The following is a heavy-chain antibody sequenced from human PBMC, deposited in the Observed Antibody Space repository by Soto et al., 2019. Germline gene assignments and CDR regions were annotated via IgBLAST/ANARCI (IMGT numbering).Heavy chain of an antibody. D-gene: IGHD5-12*01. Sequence: ASVKVSCKASGYTFTSYGISWVRQAPGQGLEWMGWISAYNGNTNYAQKLRGRVTMTTDTSTSTAYMELRSLRSDDTAVYYCARDGYSGYDFGNWFDPWGQGTLVTVSS. V-gene: IGHV1-18*01. CDR2: ISAYNGNT. CDR1: GYTFTSYG. J-gene: IGHJ5*02. CDR3: ARDGYSGYDFGNWFDP.